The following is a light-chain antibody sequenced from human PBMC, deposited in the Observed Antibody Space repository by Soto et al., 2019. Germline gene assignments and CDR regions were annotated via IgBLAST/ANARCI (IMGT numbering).Light chain of an antibody. CDR3: QQYASSPLLT. CDR2: AAS. J-gene: IGKJ4*01. Sequence: EIVMTQSPATLSVSPGERATLSCRARQSVSSYLAWYQQKPGQTPRLLIYAASSRGAGIPDRFSGSGSGTDFTLSISRLEPEDFAVYYCQQYASSPLLTFGGGTKVDNK. V-gene: IGKV3D-15*01. CDR1: QSVSSY.